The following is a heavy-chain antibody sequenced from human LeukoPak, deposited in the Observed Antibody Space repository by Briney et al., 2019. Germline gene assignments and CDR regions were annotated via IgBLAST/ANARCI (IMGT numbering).Heavy chain of an antibody. V-gene: IGHV3-33*01. CDR3: ARDLIRFGAGGGFDY. D-gene: IGHD3-10*01. CDR1: GLTFSSYG. CDR2: IWYDGSNK. Sequence: LTGGSLRLSCAASGLTFSSYGMHWVRQAPGKGLEWEAVIWYDGSNKYYADSVKGRFTISRDNSKNTLYLQMNSLRAEDTAVYYCARDLIRFGAGGGFDYWGQGTLVTVSS. J-gene: IGHJ4*02.